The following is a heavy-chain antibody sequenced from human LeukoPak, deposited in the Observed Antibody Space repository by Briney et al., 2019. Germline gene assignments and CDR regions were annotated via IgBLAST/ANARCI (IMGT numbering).Heavy chain of an antibody. Sequence: GGSLRLSCAASGFAFSSYGMHWVRQAPGKGLEWVAVIWYDGSNKYYADSVKGRFTISRDNSKNTLYLQMNSLGHEDSAVYYCARRPYQDVSGRLSDVWGQGTTVTVSS. J-gene: IGHJ6*02. D-gene: IGHD6-19*01. CDR2: IWYDGSNK. V-gene: IGHV3-33*01. CDR1: GFAFSSYG. CDR3: ARRPYQDVSGRLSDV.